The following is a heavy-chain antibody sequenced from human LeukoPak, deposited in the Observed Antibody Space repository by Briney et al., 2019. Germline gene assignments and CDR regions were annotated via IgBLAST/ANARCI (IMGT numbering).Heavy chain of an antibody. CDR3: AKIGPGVLSYYFDY. V-gene: IGHV3-48*04. J-gene: IGHJ4*02. CDR1: GFTFSTYT. CDR2: ISSSGSTI. Sequence: GGSLRLSCAASGFTFSTYTMHWVRQAPGKGLEWVSYISSSGSTIYYADSVKGRFTISRDNAKSSLYLQMNSLRAEDTAVYYCAKIGPGVLSYYFDYWGQGTLVTVSS. D-gene: IGHD3-16*02.